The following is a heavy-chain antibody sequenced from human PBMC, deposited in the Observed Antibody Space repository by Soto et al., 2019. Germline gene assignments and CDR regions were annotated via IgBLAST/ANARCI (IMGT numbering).Heavy chain of an antibody. CDR3: ARSVFP. Sequence: PSETLSLTCTVSGGSIIRGDYYWSWIRQPPGKGLEWIGYIYYSGDTSYNPSLKSRVTISLDTSKNQFSLKLSSVTAADTAVYYCARSVFPWGQGTLVTVSS. CDR1: GGSIIRGDYY. CDR2: IYYSGDT. V-gene: IGHV4-31*03. J-gene: IGHJ5*02.